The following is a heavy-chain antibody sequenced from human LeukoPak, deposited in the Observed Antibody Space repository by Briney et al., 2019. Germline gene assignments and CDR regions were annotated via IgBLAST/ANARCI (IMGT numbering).Heavy chain of an antibody. V-gene: IGHV3-21*01. CDR2: ISSSSSSI. J-gene: IGHJ4*02. Sequence: GGSLRLSCAASRFTFSSYSVIWVRQAPGKGLEWVSSISSSSSSIYYADSVKSRFTISRDNAKNSLYLQMNSLRAEDTAVDYCARASKYYYDSSGYPLDYWGQGTLVTVSS. CDR3: ARASKYYYDSSGYPLDY. D-gene: IGHD3-22*01. CDR1: RFTFSSYS.